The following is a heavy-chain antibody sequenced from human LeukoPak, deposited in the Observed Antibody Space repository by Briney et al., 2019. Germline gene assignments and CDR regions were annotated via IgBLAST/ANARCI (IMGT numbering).Heavy chain of an antibody. V-gene: IGHV3-9*01. CDR2: ISWNSGSI. CDR1: GFTFDDYA. Sequence: GRSLRLSCAASGFTFDDYAMHWVRQAPGKGLEWVSGISWNSGSIGYADSVKGRFTISRDNAKNSLYLQMNSLRAEDTALYYCAKGSGSYYVFNWFDPWGQGTLVTVSS. D-gene: IGHD1-26*01. J-gene: IGHJ5*02. CDR3: AKGSGSYYVFNWFDP.